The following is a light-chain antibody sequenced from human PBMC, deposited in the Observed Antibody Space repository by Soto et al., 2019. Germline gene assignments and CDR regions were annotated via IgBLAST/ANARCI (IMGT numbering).Light chain of an antibody. CDR2: EGG. V-gene: IGLV2-23*01. J-gene: IGLJ3*02. CDR3: CTYAGGTTWV. CDR1: SSDVGSYNL. Sequence: QSALTQPASVSGSPGQSITISCTGTSSDVGSYNLVSWYQQHPGKAPKLMIYEGGKRPSGVSDRFSGSKSGNTASLTISGRQAEDEADYYCCTYAGGTTWVFGGGIKLTVL.